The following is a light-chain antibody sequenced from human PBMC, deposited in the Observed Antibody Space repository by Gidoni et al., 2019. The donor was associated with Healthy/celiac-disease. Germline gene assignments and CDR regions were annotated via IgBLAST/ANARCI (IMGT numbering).Light chain of an antibody. CDR1: QSISSW. J-gene: IGKJ2*01. Sequence: IQMTQSPSTLSASVGDRVTITCRASQSISSWLAWYQQKPGKAPKLLIYKASSLESGVPSRFSCSGSGTEFTLTISSLQPDDFATYYCQQYNSYWYTFGQGTKLEIK. CDR2: KAS. V-gene: IGKV1-5*03. CDR3: QQYNSYWYT.